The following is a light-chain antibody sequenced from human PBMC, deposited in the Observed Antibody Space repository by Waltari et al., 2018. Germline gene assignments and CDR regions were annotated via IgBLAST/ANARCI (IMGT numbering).Light chain of an antibody. J-gene: IGKJ1*01. CDR2: GAS. CDR1: QSVSRF. V-gene: IGKV3-20*01. CDR3: QKYDRLPAT. Sequence: EIVLMHAPGTLSLPLGGVGTISCRASQSVSRFLAWYQQKPGPAPRLLIYGASTRATGIPDRFSGSGSGTDFSLTISRLEPEDFAVYYCQKYDRLPATFGQGTKVEIK.